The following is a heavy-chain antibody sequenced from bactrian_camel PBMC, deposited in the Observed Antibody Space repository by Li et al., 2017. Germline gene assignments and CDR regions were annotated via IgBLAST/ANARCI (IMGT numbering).Heavy chain of an antibody. D-gene: IGHD6*01. V-gene: IGHV3-2*01. CDR3: ANCFGDSWSSIY. CDR2: ISGGSST. CDR1: GFSFSSYD. Sequence: HVQLVESGGGLVQPGGTLRVSCAASGFSFSSYDMSWVRQAPGMGLEWVSSISGGSSTYYANSVKGRFTISRDNAKNTLYLQLNSLITEDTAMYYCANCFGDSWSSIYWGQGTQVTVS. J-gene: IGHJ4*01.